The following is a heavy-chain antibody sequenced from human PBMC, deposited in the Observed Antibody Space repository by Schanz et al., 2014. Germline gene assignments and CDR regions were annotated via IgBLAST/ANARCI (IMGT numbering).Heavy chain of an antibody. V-gene: IGHV3-11*04. J-gene: IGHJ5*02. CDR2: ISTSSTTR. D-gene: IGHD3-10*01. CDR1: GFIFNDYY. Sequence: QVQLVESGGGLVKPGGSLRLSCAASGFIFNDYYMNWIRQAPGKGLEWVSYISTSSTTRYYAASLRGRFTISRDDAKNSVYLQMNSLRDEDTAVYYCARGEFGRLFPTWFDPWGQGTLVTVSS. CDR3: ARGEFGRLFPTWFDP.